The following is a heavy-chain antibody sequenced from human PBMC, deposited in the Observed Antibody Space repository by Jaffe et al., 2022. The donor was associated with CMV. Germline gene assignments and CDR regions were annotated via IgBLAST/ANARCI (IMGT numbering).Heavy chain of an antibody. CDR2: IYYSGST. V-gene: IGHV4-39*01. J-gene: IGHJ4*02. CDR3: ARRGRGDYGGKPFDY. CDR1: GGSISSSSYY. D-gene: IGHD4-17*01. Sequence: QLQLQESGPGLVKPSETLSLTCTVSGGSISSSSYYWGWIRQPPGKGLEWIGSIYYSGSTYYNPSLKSRVTISVDTSKNQFSLKLSSVTAADTAVYYCARRGRGDYGGKPFDYWGQGTLVTVSS.